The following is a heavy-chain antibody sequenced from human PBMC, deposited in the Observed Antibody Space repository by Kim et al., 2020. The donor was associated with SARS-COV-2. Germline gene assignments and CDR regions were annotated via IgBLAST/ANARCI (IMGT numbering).Heavy chain of an antibody. V-gene: IGHV5-51*01. CDR2: IYPGDSDT. Sequence: GESLKISCKGSGYSFTSYWIGWVRQMPGKGLEWMGIIYPGDSDTRYSPSFQGQVTISADKSISTAYLQWSSLKASDTAMYYCARLPTRLAVAGTEYFDLWGRGTLVTVSS. D-gene: IGHD6-19*01. J-gene: IGHJ2*01. CDR1: GYSFTSYW. CDR3: ARLPTRLAVAGTEYFDL.